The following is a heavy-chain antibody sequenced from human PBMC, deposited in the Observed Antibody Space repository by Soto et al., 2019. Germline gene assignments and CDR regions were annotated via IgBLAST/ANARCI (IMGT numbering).Heavy chain of an antibody. CDR1: EYTFTSYW. CDR3: ARHGRVGATQSSFDC. D-gene: IGHD1-26*01. J-gene: IGHJ4*02. CDR2: IYPGDSDT. V-gene: IGHV5-51*01. Sequence: GESLKISCRGSEYTFTSYWIVWVRQVPGKGLEWMGIIYPGDSDTRYSPSFQGQVTISADKSISTAYLRWSSLKASDTAMYYCARHGRVGATQSSFDCWGQGTLVTVSS.